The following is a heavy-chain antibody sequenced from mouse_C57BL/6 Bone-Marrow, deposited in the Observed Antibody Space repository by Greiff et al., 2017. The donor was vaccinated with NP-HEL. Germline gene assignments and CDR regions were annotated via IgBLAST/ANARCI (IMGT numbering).Heavy chain of an antibody. CDR1: GFTFSSYA. D-gene: IGHD2-2*01. J-gene: IGHJ2*01. CDR2: ISDGGSYT. CDR3: ARGTMVTTKVYFDY. Sequence: EVQGVESGGGLVKPGGSLKLSCAASGFTFSSYAMSWVRQTPEKRLEWVATISDGGSYTYYPDNVKGRFTISRDNAKNNLYLQMSHLKSEDTAMYYCARGTMVTTKVYFDYWGQGTTLTVSS. V-gene: IGHV5-4*01.